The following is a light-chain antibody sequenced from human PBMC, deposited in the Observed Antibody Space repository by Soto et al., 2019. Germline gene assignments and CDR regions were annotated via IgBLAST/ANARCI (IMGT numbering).Light chain of an antibody. Sequence: EIVLTQSPGTLSLSPGERATLSCRASQSVSGSYLAWYQRKPGQAPRLLIYGASSRATGIPDRFSGSGSGTDFTLTISRLEPEDFAVYYCQEYGSSRTFDQGTKVEIK. V-gene: IGKV3-20*01. CDR1: QSVSGSY. J-gene: IGKJ1*01. CDR2: GAS. CDR3: QEYGSSRT.